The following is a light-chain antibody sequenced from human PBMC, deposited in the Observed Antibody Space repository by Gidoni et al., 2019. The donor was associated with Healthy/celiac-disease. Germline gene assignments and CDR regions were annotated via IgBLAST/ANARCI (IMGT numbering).Light chain of an antibody. V-gene: IGKV3D-15*02. CDR2: AAS. J-gene: IGKJ2*02. CDR1: ESISSN. Sequence: DIQMTQSPSPLSASQGERATLTCRASESISSNLTWYQQKPGKAPRLLIYAASTRPSGIPARFSSSGSGTEFTLTISRLQAEDFAAYYCQQNNSSPCTFGQGTKLEIK. CDR3: QQNNSSPCT.